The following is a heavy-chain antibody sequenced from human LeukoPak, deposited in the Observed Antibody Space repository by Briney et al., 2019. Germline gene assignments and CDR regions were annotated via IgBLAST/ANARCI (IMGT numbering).Heavy chain of an antibody. CDR1: GSSISSSNSY. D-gene: IGHD3-10*01. V-gene: IGHV4-39*07. CDR2: VYYSGTP. Sequence: SETLSLTCSVSGSSISSSNSYWGWIRQPPGKGLEWIGSVYYSGTPYYNPSLKSRVTISVDTSKNQFSLKLSSVTAADTAVYYCARSRDLWFGELWDYWGQGTLVTVSS. J-gene: IGHJ4*02. CDR3: ARSRDLWFGELWDY.